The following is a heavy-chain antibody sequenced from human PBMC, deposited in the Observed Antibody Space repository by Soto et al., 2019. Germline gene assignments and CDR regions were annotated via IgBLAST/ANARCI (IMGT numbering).Heavy chain of an antibody. CDR2: VYYTGST. J-gene: IGHJ4*02. CDR3: ARSVAVPGAHSDY. V-gene: IGHV4-59*01. Sequence: QVQLQESGPGLVKPSETLSLTCSVSGGSISGSYWSWIRQSPGKGLEWLGYVYYTGSTNYSPSLRSRVSISVDTSKNEVSRRLSAVTAADTAVYFCARSVAVPGAHSDYWGQGTQVTVSS. D-gene: IGHD6-19*01. CDR1: GGSISGSY.